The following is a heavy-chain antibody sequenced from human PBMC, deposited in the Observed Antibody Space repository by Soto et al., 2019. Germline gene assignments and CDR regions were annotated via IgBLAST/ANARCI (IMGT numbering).Heavy chain of an antibody. J-gene: IGHJ4*02. Sequence: SETLSLTCTVSGGSISSYYWSWIRQPPGKGLEWIGYIYYSGSTNYNPSLKSRVTISVDTSKNQFSLKLSSVTAADTAVYYCARPSLCSSTSCPLDYWGQGTLVTVSS. CDR2: IYYSGST. CDR1: GGSISSYY. CDR3: ARPSLCSSTSCPLDY. D-gene: IGHD2-2*01. V-gene: IGHV4-59*08.